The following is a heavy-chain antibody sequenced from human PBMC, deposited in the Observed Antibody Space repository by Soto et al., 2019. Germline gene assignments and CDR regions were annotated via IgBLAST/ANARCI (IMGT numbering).Heavy chain of an antibody. CDR2: IYYSGTT. Sequence: ASETLSLTCTVSGGSLNHYHRTWARQPPGKGLEWMGYIYYSGTTTNYNPSLKSRVTLSVDTSKNQFSLKLSSVTAADTAVYYCARLGGSYAVPHFDYWGQGTLVTVSS. V-gene: IGHV4-59*08. CDR3: ARLGGSYAVPHFDY. CDR1: GGSLNHYH. J-gene: IGHJ4*02. D-gene: IGHD1-26*01.